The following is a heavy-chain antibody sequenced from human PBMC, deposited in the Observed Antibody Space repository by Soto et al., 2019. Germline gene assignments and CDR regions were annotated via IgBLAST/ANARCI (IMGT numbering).Heavy chain of an antibody. V-gene: IGHV1-18*01. D-gene: IGHD3-9*01. J-gene: IGHJ4*02. CDR2: ISAYNGNT. CDR1: GYTFTSYG. CDR3: ARGGYDILTGYYDFDY. Sequence: ASVKVSCKASGYTFTSYGISWVRQAPGQGLEWMGWISAYNGNTNYAQKLQGRVTMTTDTSTSTAYMELRSLRSDDTAVYYCARGGYDILTGYYDFDYWGQGTLVTVSS.